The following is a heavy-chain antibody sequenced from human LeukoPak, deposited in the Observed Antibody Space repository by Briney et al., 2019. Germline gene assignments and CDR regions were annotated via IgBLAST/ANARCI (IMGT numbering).Heavy chain of an antibody. J-gene: IGHJ3*02. V-gene: IGHV1-2*02. D-gene: IGHD2-2*02. CDR2: INPNSGGT. CDR1: GYTFTGYY. Sequence: ASVKVSCKASGYTFTGYYMHWVRQAPGQGLERMGWINPNSGGTNYAQKFQGRVTMTRDTSISTAYMELSRLRSDDTAVYYCANALTDIVVVPAAIPGDAFDIWGQGTMVTVSS. CDR3: ANALTDIVVVPAAIPGDAFDI.